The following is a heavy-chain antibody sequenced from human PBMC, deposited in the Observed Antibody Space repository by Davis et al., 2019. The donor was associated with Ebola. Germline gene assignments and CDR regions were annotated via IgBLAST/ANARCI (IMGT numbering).Heavy chain of an antibody. J-gene: IGHJ3*02. CDR1: GFTFSSYW. CDR2: INSDASGT. V-gene: IGHV3-74*01. CDR3: ARASVGTTRRTFDI. D-gene: IGHD1-26*01. Sequence: HTGGSLRLSCAASGFTFSSYWMHWVRQAPGKGLVWASRINSDASGTNYADSVKGRFTISRDNAKNTLYLQMNSLRAEDTAVYYCARASVGTTRRTFDIWGQGTVVTVSS.